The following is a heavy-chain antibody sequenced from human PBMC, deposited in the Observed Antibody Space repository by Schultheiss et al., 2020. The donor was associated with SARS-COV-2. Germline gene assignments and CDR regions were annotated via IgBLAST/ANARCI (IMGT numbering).Heavy chain of an antibody. J-gene: IGHJ5*02. Sequence: SVKVSCKASGGTFSSYAISWVRQAPGQGLEWMGGIIPIFGTANYAQKFQGRVTMTRNTSISTAYMELSSLRSEDTAVYYCARENSSSSGWFDPWGQGTLVTVSS. CDR3: ARENSSSSGWFDP. V-gene: IGHV1-69*05. CDR1: GGTFSSYA. CDR2: IIPIFGTA. D-gene: IGHD6-6*01.